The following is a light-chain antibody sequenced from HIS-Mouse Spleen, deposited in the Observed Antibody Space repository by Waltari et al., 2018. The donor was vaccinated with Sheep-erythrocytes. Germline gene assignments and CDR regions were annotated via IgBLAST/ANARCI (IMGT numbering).Light chain of an antibody. J-gene: IGLJ3*02. CDR2: DVS. Sequence: QSALTQPRSVSGSPGQSVTISCTGTSSDVCGYNYVSWYQQHPGKAPKLRIYDVSKRPSGVPDGFAGSKSGNTASRTISGLQAEDEADYYCCAYAGSYTWVFGGGSKLTVL. CDR3: CAYAGSYTWV. V-gene: IGLV2-11*01. CDR1: SSDVCGYNY.